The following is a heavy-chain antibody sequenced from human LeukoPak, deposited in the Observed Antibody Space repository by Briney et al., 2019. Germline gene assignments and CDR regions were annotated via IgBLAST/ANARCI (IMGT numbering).Heavy chain of an antibody. CDR1: GFTFSNYA. CDR3: ARDRSISSSWYDY. D-gene: IGHD6-13*01. J-gene: IGHJ4*02. V-gene: IGHV3-7*01. CDR2: IKQDGSEK. Sequence: GGSLRLSCAASGFTFSNYAMSWVRQAPGKGLEWVANIKQDGSEKYYVDSVKGRFTISRDNAKNSLYLQMNSLRAEDTAAYYCARDRSISSSWYDYWGQGTLVTVSS.